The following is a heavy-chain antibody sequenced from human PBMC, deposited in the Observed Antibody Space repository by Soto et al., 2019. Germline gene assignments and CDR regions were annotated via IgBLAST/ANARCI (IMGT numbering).Heavy chain of an antibody. CDR2: ISAYNGNT. D-gene: IGHD3-9*01. V-gene: IGHV1-18*01. J-gene: IGHJ6*03. Sequence: ASVKVSCKASGYTFTSYGISWVRQAPGQGLEWMGWISAYNGNTNYAQKLQGRVTMTTDTSTSTAYMELRSLRSDDTAVYYCARGPDHYDILTGYQYYYYYYYMDVWGKGTTVTVSS. CDR1: GYTFTSYG. CDR3: ARGPDHYDILTGYQYYYYYYYMDV.